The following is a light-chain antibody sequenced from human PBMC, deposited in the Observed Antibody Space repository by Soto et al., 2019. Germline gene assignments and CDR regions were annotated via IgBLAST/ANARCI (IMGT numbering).Light chain of an antibody. J-gene: IGKJ4*01. Sequence: EIVLTQSPGTVSLSPGERATLSCRASQSVTSSYLAWYQQKPGQAPRLLIYGVSSRATGIPDRFSGSGAGTDFTLTISRLEPEDFGVYYCQHYQTFLPLTFGGGPKVDIK. CDR2: GVS. CDR3: QHYQTFLPLT. CDR1: QSVTSSY. V-gene: IGKV3-20*01.